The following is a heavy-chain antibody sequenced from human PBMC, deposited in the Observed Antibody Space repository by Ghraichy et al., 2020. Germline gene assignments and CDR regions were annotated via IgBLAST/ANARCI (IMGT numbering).Heavy chain of an antibody. CDR1: GYTFSDYG. D-gene: IGHD5-24*01. CDR3: ARDPLEMSTINWFDP. J-gene: IGHJ5*02. V-gene: IGHV1-18*01. Sequence: ASVKVSCKASGYTFSDYGVSWVRQAPGQGLEWMGWISGYNGNTNYAQRFQGRVTFTIDTPTSTVYIEMSSLTSDDTAMYYCARDPLEMSTINWFDPWGQGTLVTVSS. CDR2: ISGYNGNT.